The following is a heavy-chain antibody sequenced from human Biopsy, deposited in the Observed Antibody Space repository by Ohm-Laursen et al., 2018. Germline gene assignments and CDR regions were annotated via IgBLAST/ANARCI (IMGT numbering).Heavy chain of an antibody. D-gene: IGHD3-22*01. CDR3: VRGVDYYDPYHYYALDV. V-gene: IGHV4-34*01. CDR1: GDSFNGYY. CDR2: INHSGST. J-gene: IGHJ6*02. Sequence: SDTLSLTCTVYGDSFNGYYWSWIRQTPGQGLEWIGEINHSGSTNYNPSLKSRITISVDTSKNQFSLKVRSVTAADTAVYYCVRGVDYYDPYHYYALDVWGQGTAVTVSS.